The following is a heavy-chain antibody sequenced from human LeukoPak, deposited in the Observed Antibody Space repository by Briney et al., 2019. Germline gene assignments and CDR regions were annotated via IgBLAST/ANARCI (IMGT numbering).Heavy chain of an antibody. J-gene: IGHJ4*02. CDR3: ARGGWELLHRDGWEANY. V-gene: IGHV3-30-3*01. D-gene: IGHD1-26*01. Sequence: GRSLRLSCAASGFTFSSYAMHWVRQAPGKGLEWVAVISYDGSNRYYADSVKGRFTIFRDNSKNTLYLQMNSLRAEDTAVYYCARGGWELLHRDGWEANYWGQGTLVTVSS. CDR2: ISYDGSNR. CDR1: GFTFSSYA.